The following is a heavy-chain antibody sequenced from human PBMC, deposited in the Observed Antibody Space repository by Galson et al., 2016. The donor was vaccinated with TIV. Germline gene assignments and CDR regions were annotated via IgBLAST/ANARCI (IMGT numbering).Heavy chain of an antibody. CDR1: GFTFSSNT. CDR2: ISRDSRYT. D-gene: IGHD3-10*01. V-gene: IGHV3-21*06. CDR3: ARDSGASGAYYSSYSHFDL. J-gene: IGHJ2*01. Sequence: SLRLSCAASGFTFSSNTMNWVRQAPGKGLEWVSYISRDSRYTYYADSVKGRFTVSRDNGDNALYLQMNSLRAEDTAVYYCARDSGASGAYYSSYSHFDLWGRGTLVTVSS.